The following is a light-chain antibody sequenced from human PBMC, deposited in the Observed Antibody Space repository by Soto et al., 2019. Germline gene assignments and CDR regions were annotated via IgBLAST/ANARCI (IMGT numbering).Light chain of an antibody. CDR3: CSYAGNNIFV. J-gene: IGLJ1*01. Sequence: QSALTQPASVSGSPGQSITISCTGTSSDVGGYNYVSWYQQHPGKAPKLMIYEVSYRPSGVSNRFSGSKSGNTASMTISGLQAEDEANYYCCSYAGNNIFVFGTGTKLTVL. V-gene: IGLV2-14*01. CDR2: EVS. CDR1: SSDVGGYNY.